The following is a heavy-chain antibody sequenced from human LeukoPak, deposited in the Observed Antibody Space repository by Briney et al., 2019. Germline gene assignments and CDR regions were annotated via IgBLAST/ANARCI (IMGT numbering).Heavy chain of an antibody. CDR1: GFSLAIYG. J-gene: IGHJ3*02. Sequence: PGGSLRLSCVASGFSLAIYGIRWVRQAPGKGLEWVIFIGFDGKDKFYADSVKGRFTISRDNSENTVDLQMNSLRPDDTAIYYCVTTTSAYDIWGQGTLVTVSS. CDR2: IGFDGKDK. D-gene: IGHD1-1*01. CDR3: VTTTSAYDI. V-gene: IGHV3-30*02.